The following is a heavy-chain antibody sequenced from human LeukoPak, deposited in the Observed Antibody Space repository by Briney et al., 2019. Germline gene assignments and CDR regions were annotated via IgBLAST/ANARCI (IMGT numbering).Heavy chain of an antibody. J-gene: IGHJ4*02. CDR2: ITWDGGST. D-gene: IGHD3-16*01. V-gene: IGHV3-43*01. CDR3: ATERSRYYVY. CDR1: GFTSDEYT. Sequence: GGSLRLSCAASGFTSDEYTMHWVRQAPGKGLEWVSLITWDGGSTYYANSVKGRFTVTRDNSENSLYLQMNSLRTEDTALYYCATERSRYYVYWGQGTLVTVSS.